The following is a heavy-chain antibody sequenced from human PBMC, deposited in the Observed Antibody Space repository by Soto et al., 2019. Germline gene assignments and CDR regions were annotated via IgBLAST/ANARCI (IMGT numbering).Heavy chain of an antibody. CDR2: INYSGST. Sequence: QVQLQESGPGLVKPSQTLSLTCTVSGGSISSMYYYWSWLRQSQGEGLVWIGYINYSGSTNYNPSPQSRVIISVDTSQNQFSLKMNSVIGADTAVYYCSRGAPHATRTSFDYWGQGTLVTVSS. D-gene: IGHD3-16*01. V-gene: IGHV4-30-4*01. CDR3: SRGAPHATRTSFDY. J-gene: IGHJ4*02. CDR1: GGSISSMYYY.